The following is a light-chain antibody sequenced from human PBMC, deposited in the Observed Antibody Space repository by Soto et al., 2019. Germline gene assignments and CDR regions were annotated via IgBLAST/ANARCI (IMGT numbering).Light chain of an antibody. J-gene: IGLJ1*01. V-gene: IGLV1-44*01. Sequence: QSVLTQPPSASGTPGQRATISCCGSNSNIGSDIVNCYQLLPGAAPEVLINTTNQRPSGVPERFSGSKSGTSASLAVSGLQSEDEADYYCATWDDSLIGSVFGTGTKVTVL. CDR2: TTN. CDR3: ATWDDSLIGSV. CDR1: NSNIGSDI.